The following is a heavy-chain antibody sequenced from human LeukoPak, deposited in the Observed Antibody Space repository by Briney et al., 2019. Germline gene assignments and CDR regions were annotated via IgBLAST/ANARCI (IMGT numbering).Heavy chain of an antibody. J-gene: IGHJ3*02. CDR2: INHSGST. V-gene: IGHV4-34*01. CDR3: ARGPCDAFDI. CDR1: GGSFSGYY. Sequence: SETLSLTCAVSGGSFSGYYWSWIRQPPGKGLEWIGEINHSGSTKYNPYLKSGGTISVETTKKKLSLKQSSVTAADTAVYYCARGPCDAFDIWGQGTMVTVSS.